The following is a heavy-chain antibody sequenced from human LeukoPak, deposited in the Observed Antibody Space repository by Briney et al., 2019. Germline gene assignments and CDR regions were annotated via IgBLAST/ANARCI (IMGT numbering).Heavy chain of an antibody. D-gene: IGHD3-10*01. J-gene: IGHJ6*03. CDR2: INHSGST. CDR1: GGSFSGYY. Sequence: PSETLSLTCAVYGGSFSGYYWSWIRQPPGKGLEWIGEINHSGSTNYNPSLKSRVTISVDTSKNQFSLKLSSVTAADTAVYYCARAIWFGESPRVYYYYYMDVWGKGTTVTISS. V-gene: IGHV4-34*01. CDR3: ARAIWFGESPRVYYYYYMDV.